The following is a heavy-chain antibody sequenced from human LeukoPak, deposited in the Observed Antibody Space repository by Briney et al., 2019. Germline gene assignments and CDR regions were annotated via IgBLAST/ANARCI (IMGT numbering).Heavy chain of an antibody. V-gene: IGHV4-34*09. Sequence: SETLSLTCAVYGGSFSNYYWSWIRQPPGKGLEWIGHIYYSGSTYYNPSPKSRLTISVDTSKNQFSLKLSAVTAADTAVYYCARGSGSNWFDPWGQGILVTVSS. CDR3: ARGSGSNWFDP. CDR2: IYYSGST. J-gene: IGHJ5*02. CDR1: GGSFSNYY. D-gene: IGHD1-26*01.